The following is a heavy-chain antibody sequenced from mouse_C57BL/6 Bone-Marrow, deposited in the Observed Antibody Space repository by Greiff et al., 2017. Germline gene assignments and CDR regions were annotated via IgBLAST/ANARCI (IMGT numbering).Heavy chain of an antibody. CDR1: GFTFTSYG. Sequence: EVQVVESGGDLVKPGGSLKLSCAASGFTFTSYGMSWVHQTPDKRLEWVATISSGGSYTYDPDNVKGQFTISRDKAKNTLYLQISRLKSEDTAMYYCARDSSYSGYVDYWGQGTTLTVSS. CDR2: ISSGGSYT. J-gene: IGHJ2*01. V-gene: IGHV5-6*01. D-gene: IGHD1-1*01. CDR3: ARDSSYSGYVDY.